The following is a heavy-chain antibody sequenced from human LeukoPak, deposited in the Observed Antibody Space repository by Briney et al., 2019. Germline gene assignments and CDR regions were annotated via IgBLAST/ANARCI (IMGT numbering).Heavy chain of an antibody. CDR1: GFTSSDHY. CDR3: TKGGDCGGDCYSQLFHFDS. Sequence: GGSLRLSCAASGFTSSDHYMDWVRQAPGKGLEWTGRSRNKANSYSTEYAASVKGRFTISRDESENSLYLQMNGLKTEDTAVYYCTKGGDCGGDCYSQLFHFDSWGQGTLVTVSS. CDR2: SRNKANSYST. D-gene: IGHD2-21*01. V-gene: IGHV3-72*01. J-gene: IGHJ4*02.